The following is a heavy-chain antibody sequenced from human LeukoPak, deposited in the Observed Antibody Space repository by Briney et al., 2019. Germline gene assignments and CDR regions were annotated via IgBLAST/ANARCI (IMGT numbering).Heavy chain of an antibody. D-gene: IGHD5-18*01. CDR1: GGSISSSTYY. CDR2: FYYSGRT. Sequence: SETLSLTCTVSGGSISSSTYYWGRIRQPPGKGLEWIGSFYYSGRTYYNPSLKSRVTISVDTSRNQFSLKLSSVTAADTAVYYCARLRVRGYGYGPWEGPTWLDYWGQGTLVTVSS. CDR3: ARLRVRGYGYGPWEGPTWLDY. V-gene: IGHV4-39*07. J-gene: IGHJ4*02.